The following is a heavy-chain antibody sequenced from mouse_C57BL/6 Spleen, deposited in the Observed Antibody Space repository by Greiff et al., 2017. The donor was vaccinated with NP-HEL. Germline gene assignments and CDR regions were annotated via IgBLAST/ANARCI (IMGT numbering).Heavy chain of an antibody. CDR2: INPSNGGT. CDR3: ARSGVLLRGLYAMDY. D-gene: IGHD1-1*01. J-gene: IGHJ4*01. CDR1: GYTFTSYW. V-gene: IGHV1-53*01. Sequence: QVQLQQPGTELVKPGASVKLSCKASGYTFTSYWMHWVKQRPGQGLEWIGNINPSNGGTNYNEKFKSKATLTVDKSSSTAYMQLSSLTSEDSAVYYCARSGVLLRGLYAMDYWGQGTSVTVSS.